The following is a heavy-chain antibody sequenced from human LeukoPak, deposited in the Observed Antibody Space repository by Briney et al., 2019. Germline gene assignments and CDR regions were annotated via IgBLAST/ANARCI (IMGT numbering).Heavy chain of an antibody. CDR3: ATGQLDLKSGYRKIYYYYYGMDV. D-gene: IGHD3-22*01. J-gene: IGHJ6*02. CDR2: FDPEDGET. V-gene: IGHV1-24*01. Sequence: GASVKVSCKISGYTLTELSMHRVRQAPGKGLEWMGGFDPEDGETIYAQKFQGRVTMTEDTSTDTAYMELSSLRSEDTAVYYCATGQLDLKSGYRKIYYYYYGMDVWGQGTTVTVSS. CDR1: GYTLTELS.